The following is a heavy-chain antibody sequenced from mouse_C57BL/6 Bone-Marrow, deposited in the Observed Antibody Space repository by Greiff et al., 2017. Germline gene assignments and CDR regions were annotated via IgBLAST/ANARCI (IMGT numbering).Heavy chain of an antibody. CDR2: IYPSDSET. Sequence: QVQLQQPGAELVRPGSSVKLSCKASGYTFTSYWMDWVKQRPGQGLEWIGNIYPSDSETHYNQKFKDKATLTVDKSSSTAYMQLSSLTSEDSAVYYCARFSSTMVIHWYFDVWGTGTTVTVSS. V-gene: IGHV1-61*01. J-gene: IGHJ1*03. D-gene: IGHD2-2*01. CDR1: GYTFTSYW. CDR3: ARFSSTMVIHWYFDV.